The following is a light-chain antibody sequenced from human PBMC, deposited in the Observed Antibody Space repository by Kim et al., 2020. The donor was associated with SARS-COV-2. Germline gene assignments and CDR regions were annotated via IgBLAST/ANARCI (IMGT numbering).Light chain of an antibody. CDR1: SSYVGGYNY. CDR3: SSYTSSSTLV. V-gene: IGLV2-14*03. CDR2: DVS. Sequence: QSALTQPASVSGSPGQSITISCTGTSSYVGGYNYVSWYQQHPGKAPKLMMYDVSHRPSGVSHRFSGSKSGNTASLTISGLQAEDEADYYCSSYTSSSTLVLGGGTQLTVL. J-gene: IGLJ3*02.